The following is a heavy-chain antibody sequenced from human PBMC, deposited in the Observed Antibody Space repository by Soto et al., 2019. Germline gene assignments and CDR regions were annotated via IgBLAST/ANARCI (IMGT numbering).Heavy chain of an antibody. D-gene: IGHD5-18*01. CDR2: IDWNDDK. J-gene: IGHJ4*02. CDR3: ARSAGYNFGYVDF. Sequence: SGATLVNPTQTLTLTCTFSGFSLSTPEMRVTWIRQPPGKALEWLARIDWNDDKFYSTSLKTRLTISKDTSKNQVVLTMTNMVPVDTATYYCARSAGYNFGYVDFWGQGTLATVYS. CDR1: GFSLSTPEMR. V-gene: IGHV2-70*04.